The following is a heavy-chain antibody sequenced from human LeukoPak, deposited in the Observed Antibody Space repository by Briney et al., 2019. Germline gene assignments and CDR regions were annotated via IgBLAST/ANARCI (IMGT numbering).Heavy chain of an antibody. D-gene: IGHD3-10*01. J-gene: IGHJ4*02. CDR3: ASGFYYCSGSYDRATGDY. CDR2: ISSSSSYI. V-gene: IGHV3-21*01. Sequence: RGPLRLSCTASGFTTHYWLNWVRQAPGKGLEWVSSISSSSSYIYYADSVKGRFTISRDNAKNSLYLQLNSLRAEDTAVYYCASGFYYCSGSYDRATGDYWGQGTLV. CDR1: GFTTHYW.